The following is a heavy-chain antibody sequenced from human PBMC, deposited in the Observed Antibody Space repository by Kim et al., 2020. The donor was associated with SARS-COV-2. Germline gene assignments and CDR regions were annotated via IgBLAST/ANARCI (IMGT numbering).Heavy chain of an antibody. Sequence: SETLSLTCTVSGGSISSYYWSWIRQPPGKGLEWIGYIYYSGSTNYNPSLKSRVTLSVDTSKNQFSLKLSSVTAADTAVYYCARETSITIFGVVTHASYFDYWGQGTLVTVSS. CDR1: GGSISSYY. D-gene: IGHD3-3*01. CDR2: IYYSGST. J-gene: IGHJ4*02. V-gene: IGHV4-59*01. CDR3: ARETSITIFGVVTHASYFDY.